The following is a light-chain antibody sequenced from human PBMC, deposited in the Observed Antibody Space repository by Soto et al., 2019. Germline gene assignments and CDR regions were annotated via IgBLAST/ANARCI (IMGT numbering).Light chain of an antibody. CDR1: QSVSSNF. V-gene: IGKV3-20*01. CDR2: GSS. Sequence: IVLAQCPGTLPLSPGKIANLSCGASQSVSSNFLAWYQQKPGQAPRLLIYGSSNRATGIPDRFSGSGSGVDFTLTVSRLEPEDFAVYYCQQYGTSPLTFGGGTKVDIK. J-gene: IGKJ4*01. CDR3: QQYGTSPLT.